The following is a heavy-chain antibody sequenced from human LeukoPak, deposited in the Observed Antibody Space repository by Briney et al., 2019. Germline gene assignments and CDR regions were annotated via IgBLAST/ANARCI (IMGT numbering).Heavy chain of an antibody. CDR2: IYYSGST. CDR3: ARHVAYYYDSSGYPDF. CDR1: GGSISSYY. J-gene: IGHJ4*02. Sequence: SSETLSLTCTVSGGSISSYYWSWIRQPPGKGLEWIGYIYYSGSTNYNPSLKSRVTISVDTSKNQFSLKLSSVTAADTAIYYCARHVAYYYDSSGYPDFWGQGTLVTVSS. V-gene: IGHV4-59*08. D-gene: IGHD3-22*01.